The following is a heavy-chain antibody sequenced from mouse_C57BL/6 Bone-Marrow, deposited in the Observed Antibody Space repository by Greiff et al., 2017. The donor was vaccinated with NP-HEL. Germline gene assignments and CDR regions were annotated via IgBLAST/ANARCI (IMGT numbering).Heavy chain of an antibody. J-gene: IGHJ3*01. CDR3: ARDSSGYRFAY. CDR2: INPNNGGT. D-gene: IGHD3-2*02. CDR1: GYTFTDYY. V-gene: IGHV1-26*01. Sequence: DVKLQESGPELVKPGASVKISCKASGYTFTDYYMNWVKQSHGKSLEWIGDINPNNGGTSYNQKFKGKATLTVDKSSSTAYMELRSLTSEDSAVYYCARDSSGYRFAYWGQGTLVTVSA.